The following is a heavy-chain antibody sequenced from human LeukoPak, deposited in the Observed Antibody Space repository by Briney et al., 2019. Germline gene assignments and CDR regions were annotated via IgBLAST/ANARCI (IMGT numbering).Heavy chain of an antibody. CDR1: GFTFSSYA. CDR2: ISGSGGST. J-gene: IGHJ6*02. CDR3: AREYSYGNYGMDV. D-gene: IGHD5-18*01. Sequence: GGSLRLSCAASGFTFSSYAMSWVRQAPGKGLEWVSAISGSGGSTYYADSVKGRFTISRDDSKNTLYLQMNSLRAEDTAVYYCAREYSYGNYGMDVWGQGTTVTVSS. V-gene: IGHV3-23*01.